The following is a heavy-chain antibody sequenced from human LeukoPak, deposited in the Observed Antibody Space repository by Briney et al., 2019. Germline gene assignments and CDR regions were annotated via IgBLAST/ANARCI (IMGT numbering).Heavy chain of an antibody. J-gene: IGHJ4*02. CDR1: GFTFSTYA. CDR3: ARPQGGRQLWLHFDY. Sequence: PGGSLRLSCAASGFTFSTYAMGWVRQAPGKGLEWVSTISGSGGSTYYADSLKGRFTISRDNSKNTLYLQMSSLRAEDTAVYYCARPQGGRQLWLHFDYWGQGTLVTVSS. V-gene: IGHV3-23*01. CDR2: ISGSGGST. D-gene: IGHD5-18*01.